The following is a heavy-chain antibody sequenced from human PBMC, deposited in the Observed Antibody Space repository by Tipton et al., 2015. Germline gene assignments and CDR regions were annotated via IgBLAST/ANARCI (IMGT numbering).Heavy chain of an antibody. Sequence: LRLSCTVSGGSVSSGTYYWSWIRQPPGKGLEWIGYIYYSGSTNYNPSLKSRVTISVDTSKNQFSLKVSSVTAADTALYYCARARGRHGGLFDSWGQGILVTVSS. CDR3: ARARGRHGGLFDS. V-gene: IGHV4-61*01. D-gene: IGHD4-23*01. J-gene: IGHJ4*02. CDR1: GGSVSSGTYY. CDR2: IYYSGST.